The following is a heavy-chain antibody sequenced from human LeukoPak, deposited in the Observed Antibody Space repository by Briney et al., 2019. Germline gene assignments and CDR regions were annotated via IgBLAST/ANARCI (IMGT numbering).Heavy chain of an antibody. CDR1: RFTFSNYG. CDR2: IWYGGSNK. Sequence: GRSLRLSCAASRFTFSNYGMHWVRQAPGKGLEWVAVIWYGGSNKFYTDSVKGRITISRDNSKNMLYLQMDSLRAEDTAVYYCARDVLSRYFDLWGRGTLVTVSS. D-gene: IGHD2/OR15-2a*01. V-gene: IGHV3-33*01. J-gene: IGHJ2*01. CDR3: ARDVLSRYFDL.